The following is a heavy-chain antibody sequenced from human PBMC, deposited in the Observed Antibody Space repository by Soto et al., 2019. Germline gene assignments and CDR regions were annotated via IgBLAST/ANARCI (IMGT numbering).Heavy chain of an antibody. CDR3: ARRYALDI. V-gene: IGHV3-48*04. CDR2: ITSSGRTV. Sequence: GGSLRLSCAASGFTFSSYGMHWVRQAPGKGLGWVSYITSSGRTVYYADSVKGRFTISRDNAKNSLYLQMNRLRAEDTAVYYCARRYALDIWGQGTMVTVSS. CDR1: GFTFSSYG. J-gene: IGHJ3*02.